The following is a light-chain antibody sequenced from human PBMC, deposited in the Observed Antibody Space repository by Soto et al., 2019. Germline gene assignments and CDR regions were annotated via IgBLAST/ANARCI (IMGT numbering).Light chain of an antibody. J-gene: IGLJ3*02. CDR2: GNS. Sequence: QSVLTQPPSVSGAPGQRVTISCTGSSSNIGAGYDVNWYQQLPGTDPKLLIYGNSNRPSGVPDRFSGSKSGTSASLAITGLRAEDEADYYCQSYDSSLSVWVFGGGTKLTVL. V-gene: IGLV1-40*01. CDR1: SSNIGAGYD. CDR3: QSYDSSLSVWV.